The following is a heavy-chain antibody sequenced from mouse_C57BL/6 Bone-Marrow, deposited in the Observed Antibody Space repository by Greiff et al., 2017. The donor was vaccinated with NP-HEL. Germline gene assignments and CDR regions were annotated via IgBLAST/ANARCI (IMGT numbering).Heavy chain of an antibody. V-gene: IGHV1-69*01. J-gene: IGHJ1*03. Sequence: VQLQQPGAELVMPGASVKLSCKASGYTFTSYWMHWVKQRPGQGLEWIGEIDPSDSYTNYNQKFKGKSTLTVDKSSSTAYMQLSSLTSEDSAVYYCARKGAIGTVVAHCDVWGTGTTVTVSS. CDR1: GYTFTSYW. CDR2: IDPSDSYT. D-gene: IGHD1-1*01. CDR3: ARKGAIGTVVAHCDV.